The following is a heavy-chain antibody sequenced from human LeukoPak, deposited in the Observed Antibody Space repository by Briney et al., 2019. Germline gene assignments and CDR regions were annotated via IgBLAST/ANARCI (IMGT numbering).Heavy chain of an antibody. J-gene: IGHJ4*02. CDR2: ISGSGGST. CDR3: GRGDYDYVWGSYRSPYYFDY. V-gene: IGHV3-23*01. CDR1: GFTFSSYA. D-gene: IGHD3-16*02. Sequence: GASLRLSCAASGFTFSSYAMSWVRQAPGKGLEWVSAISGSGGSTYYADSVKGRFTISRDNSKNTLYLQMNSLRAEDTAVYYCGRGDYDYVWGSYRSPYYFDYWGQGTLVTVSS.